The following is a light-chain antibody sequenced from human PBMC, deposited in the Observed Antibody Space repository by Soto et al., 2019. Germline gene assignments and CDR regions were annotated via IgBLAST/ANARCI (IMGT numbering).Light chain of an antibody. J-gene: IGLJ1*01. V-gene: IGLV1-47*01. Sequence: QSVLTQPPSVSGTPGQRVTISCSGSISNIRSNYVSWFQQLPGTAPKVLSSRNNQRPSGVPDRFSGSKSGTSASLAISGLRSEGEAEYDCAAWDDPVRNYVFGTGTMLTVL. CDR3: AAWDDPVRNYV. CDR2: RNN. CDR1: ISNIRSNY.